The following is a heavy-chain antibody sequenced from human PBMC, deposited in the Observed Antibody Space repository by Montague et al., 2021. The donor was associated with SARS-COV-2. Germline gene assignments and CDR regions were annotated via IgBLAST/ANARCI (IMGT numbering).Heavy chain of an antibody. CDR2: INHSGST. D-gene: IGHD4-17*01. CDR1: GGSFSGYY. V-gene: IGHV4-34*01. Sequence: SETRSLTCAVYGGSFSGYYWSWIRQPPGEGLEWIGEINHSGSTNYNPSLKSRVTISVDTSKNQFSLELSSVTAADTAVYYCARGRAVTTFYYYYYYGMDVWGQGTTVTVSS. J-gene: IGHJ6*02. CDR3: ARGRAVTTFYYYYYYGMDV.